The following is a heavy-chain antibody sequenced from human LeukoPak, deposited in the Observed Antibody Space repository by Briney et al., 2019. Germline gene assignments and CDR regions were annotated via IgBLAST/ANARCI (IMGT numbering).Heavy chain of an antibody. V-gene: IGHV3-30*18. J-gene: IGHJ6*02. CDR3: AKDLLGGGSGSYYEVGELGMDV. CDR1: GFTFSSYG. Sequence: GGSLRLSCAVSGFTFSSYGMHWVRQAPGKGLEWVAVISYDGSNKYYADSVKGRFTISRDKSKNTLYLQMNSLRAEDTAVYYCAKDLLGGGSGSYYEVGELGMDVWGQGTTVTVSS. D-gene: IGHD1-26*01. CDR2: ISYDGSNK.